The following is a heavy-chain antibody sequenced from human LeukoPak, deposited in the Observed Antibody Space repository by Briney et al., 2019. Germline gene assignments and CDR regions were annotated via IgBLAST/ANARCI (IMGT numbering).Heavy chain of an antibody. J-gene: IGHJ4*02. Sequence: GGSLRLSCAASGFGFSNFWMSWVRQAPGKGPEWVANIKEDGSLKNYVDSVEGRFTVSRDNAKNTLYLQMNSLRLEDAAVYYCVRDWAPASMQAAPFDCWGQGTLVTVSS. D-gene: IGHD2/OR15-2a*01. V-gene: IGHV3-7*01. CDR1: GFGFSNFW. CDR3: VRDWAPASMQAAPFDC. CDR2: IKEDGSLK.